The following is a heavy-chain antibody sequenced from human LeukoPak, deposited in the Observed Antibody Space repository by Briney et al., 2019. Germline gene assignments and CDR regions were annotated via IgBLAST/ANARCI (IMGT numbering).Heavy chain of an antibody. D-gene: IGHD3-10*01. CDR2: IYPSGNT. CDR1: GGSFSSYF. V-gene: IGHV4-4*07. J-gene: IGHJ6*03. Sequence: SETLSLTCSVSGGSFSSYFWSWVRQPAGKGLEWIGRIYPSGNTNYNPSLKSRVTLSVDTSKTQFSLRLSSVTAADTAVYYCAREDSGSYYNYYYFYMDVWGKGTTVTISS. CDR3: AREDSGSYYNYYYFYMDV.